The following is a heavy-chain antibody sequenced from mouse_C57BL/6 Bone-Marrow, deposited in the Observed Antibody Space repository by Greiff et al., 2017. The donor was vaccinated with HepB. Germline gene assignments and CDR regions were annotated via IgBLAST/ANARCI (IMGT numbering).Heavy chain of an antibody. CDR1: GYSFTGYY. D-gene: IGHD2-4*01. CDR2: INPSTGGT. CDR3: ARDYRFAY. J-gene: IGHJ3*01. V-gene: IGHV1-42*01. Sequence: EVQLQQSGPELVKPGASVKISCKASGYSFTGYYMNWVKQSPEKSLEWIGEINPSTGGTTYNQKFKAKATLTVDKSSSTAYMQLKSLTSEDSAVYYWARDYRFAYWGQGTRVTVSA.